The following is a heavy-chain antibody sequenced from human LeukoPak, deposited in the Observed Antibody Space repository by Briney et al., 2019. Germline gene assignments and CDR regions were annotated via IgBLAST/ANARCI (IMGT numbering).Heavy chain of an antibody. CDR2: ISGSGGST. CDR3: AKPGNVRLWYYFDY. D-gene: IGHD1-1*01. CDR1: GFTVSSNY. J-gene: IGHJ4*02. V-gene: IGHV3-23*01. Sequence: GGSLRLSCAASGFTVSSNYMSWVRQAPGKGLEWVSAISGSGGSTYYADSVKGRFTISRDNSKNTLYLQMNSLRAEDTAVYYCAKPGNVRLWYYFDYWGQGTLVTVSS.